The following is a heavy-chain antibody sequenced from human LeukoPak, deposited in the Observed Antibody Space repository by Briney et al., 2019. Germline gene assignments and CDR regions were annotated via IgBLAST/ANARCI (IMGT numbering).Heavy chain of an antibody. Sequence: GGSLRLSCAASGFTFSSSWMSWVRQAPGRGLEWVASINQAGSQIHYVDSVKGRFTISRDNAKNSLYLHMNSLRAEDTAVYYCARDDGGLGTTFDYWGQGTLVTVSS. CDR2: INQAGSQI. D-gene: IGHD1-7*01. CDR3: ARDDGGLGTTFDY. CDR1: GFTFSSSW. V-gene: IGHV3-7*01. J-gene: IGHJ4*02.